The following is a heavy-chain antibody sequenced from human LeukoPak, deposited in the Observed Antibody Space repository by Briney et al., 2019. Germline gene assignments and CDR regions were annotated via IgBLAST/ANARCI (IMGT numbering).Heavy chain of an antibody. CDR3: ARCPNEFGVYTH. J-gene: IGHJ1*01. Sequence: ASVKVSCKASGYTFTGYYMHWVRQAPGQGLEWMGWINPNSGGTNYAQKFQGRITMTRDTSISTAYMELSRLRSDDTAVYYCARCPNEFGVYTHWGQGTLVTVSS. V-gene: IGHV1-2*02. D-gene: IGHD2-8*01. CDR1: GYTFTGYY. CDR2: INPNSGGT.